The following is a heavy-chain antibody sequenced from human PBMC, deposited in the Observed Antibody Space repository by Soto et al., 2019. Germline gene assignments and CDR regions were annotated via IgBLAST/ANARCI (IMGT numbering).Heavy chain of an antibody. CDR3: ARDQVRIDSSSWYSFRFDP. Sequence: ASVKVSCKASGYTFTGYYMHWVRQAPGQGLEWMGWINPNSGGTNYAQKFQGWVTMTRDTSISTAYMELSRLRSDDTAVYYCARDQVRIDSSSWYSFRFDPWGQGTLVTVSS. CDR2: INPNSGGT. D-gene: IGHD6-13*01. V-gene: IGHV1-2*04. CDR1: GYTFTGYY. J-gene: IGHJ5*02.